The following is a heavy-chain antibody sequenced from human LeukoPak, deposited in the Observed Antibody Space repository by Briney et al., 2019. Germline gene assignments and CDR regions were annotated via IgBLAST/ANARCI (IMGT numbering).Heavy chain of an antibody. V-gene: IGHV3-30*02. Sequence: PGGSLRLSCAASGFTFSSYGMHWVRQAPGKGLEWVAVIWYGGSNKYYADSVKGRFTISRDNSKNTLYLQMNSLRAEDTAVYYCATDGEGYWGQGTLVTVSS. CDR3: ATDGEGY. CDR1: GFTFSSYG. J-gene: IGHJ4*02. D-gene: IGHD7-27*01. CDR2: IWYGGSNK.